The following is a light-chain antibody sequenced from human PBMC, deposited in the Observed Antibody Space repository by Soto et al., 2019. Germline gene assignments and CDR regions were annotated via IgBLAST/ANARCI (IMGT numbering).Light chain of an antibody. Sequence: DILMTQSPPTLSASIGDRVTITCRASQSISPWLSWYQQKPGKAPKVLIYQASTLASGVPSRFSGSGSGTDFTLTISSLQPDDVATYCCQHYNSNYTFGQGTKLEIK. V-gene: IGKV1-5*03. CDR2: QAS. CDR3: QHYNSNYT. CDR1: QSISPW. J-gene: IGKJ2*01.